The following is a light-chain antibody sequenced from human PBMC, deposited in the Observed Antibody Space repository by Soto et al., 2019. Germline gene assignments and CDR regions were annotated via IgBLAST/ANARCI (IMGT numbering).Light chain of an antibody. V-gene: IGLV2-23*02. J-gene: IGLJ2*01. CDR3: CSYAGSNSLI. Sequence: QLVLTQPASVSGSPGQSITISCTGTNGDVGSYDLVSWYQRYPGEAPKLIIYEVNKRPSGISNRFSGSKSGNTASLTISGLQAEDEAEYDCCSYAGSNSLIFGGGTKVTV. CDR2: EVN. CDR1: NGDVGSYDL.